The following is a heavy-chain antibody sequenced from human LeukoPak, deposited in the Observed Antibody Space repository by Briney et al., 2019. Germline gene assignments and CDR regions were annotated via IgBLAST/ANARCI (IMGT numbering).Heavy chain of an antibody. V-gene: IGHV4-39*07. D-gene: IGHD5-24*01. Sequence: SETLSLICTVSGGSISSSSYYWGWIRQPPGKGLEWIGSIYYSGSTYYNPSLKSRVTISVDTSKNQFSLKLSSVTAADTAVYYCARNRDGYNSFDYWGQGTLVTVSS. CDR1: GGSISSSSYY. J-gene: IGHJ4*02. CDR2: IYYSGST. CDR3: ARNRDGYNSFDY.